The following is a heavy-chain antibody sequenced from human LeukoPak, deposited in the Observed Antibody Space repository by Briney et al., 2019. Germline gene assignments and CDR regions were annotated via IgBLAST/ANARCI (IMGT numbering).Heavy chain of an antibody. Sequence: GGSLRLSCAASGFTVSSNYMSWVRQAPGKGLEWVSVIYSGGSTYYADSVKGRFTISRDNSKNTLYLQMNSLGAEDTAVYYCARDSSGWVYYFDYWGQGTLVTVSS. D-gene: IGHD6-19*01. CDR2: IYSGGST. J-gene: IGHJ4*02. CDR1: GFTVSSNY. V-gene: IGHV3-66*01. CDR3: ARDSSGWVYYFDY.